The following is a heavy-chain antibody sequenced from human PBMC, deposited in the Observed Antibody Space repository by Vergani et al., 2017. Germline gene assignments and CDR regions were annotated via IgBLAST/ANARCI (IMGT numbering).Heavy chain of an antibody. CDR3: ARRATVPAARWFDP. CDR2: IYYSGST. V-gene: IGHV4-59*01. D-gene: IGHD2-2*01. J-gene: IGHJ5*02. Sequence: QVQLQESGPGLVKPSETLSLTCTVSGGSIISYYWSSIRQPPGKGLEWIGYIYYSGSTNYNPSLKSRVTISVDTSKNQFSLRLSSVTAADTAVYYCARRATVPAARWFDPWGQGTLVTVSS. CDR1: GGSIISYY.